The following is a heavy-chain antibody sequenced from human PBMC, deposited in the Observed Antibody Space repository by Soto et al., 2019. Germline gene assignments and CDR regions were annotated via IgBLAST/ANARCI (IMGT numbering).Heavy chain of an antibody. V-gene: IGHV1-18*04. D-gene: IGHD3-16*01. Sequence: QVQLVQSGAEVKKPWASVKVSYKASGYTFTSYGISWVRQAPGQGLEWMGWISAYNCNTYYAQKLQGRVTITTDTSTSTAYMELRSLRSDDTAVYYCARGPYDYVWGSYISGKPLKLDYWGQGTLVTVSS. CDR2: ISAYNCNT. CDR3: ARGPYDYVWGSYISGKPLKLDY. J-gene: IGHJ4*02. CDR1: GYTFTSYG.